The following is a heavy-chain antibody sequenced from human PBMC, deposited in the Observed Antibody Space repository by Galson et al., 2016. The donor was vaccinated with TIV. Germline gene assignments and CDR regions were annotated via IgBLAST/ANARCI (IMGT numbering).Heavy chain of an antibody. CDR3: ARDLESSRWYANWFDP. Sequence: SVKVSCKASGYTFIGYYMHWVRQAPGQGLEWMGWINPNSSDTNYAQRFQGRVTMTRDTSISTAYMELTSLSSDDTAVYYCARDLESSRWYANWFDPWGQGTLVTVSS. CDR2: INPNSSDT. D-gene: IGHD6-13*01. V-gene: IGHV1-2*02. J-gene: IGHJ5*02. CDR1: GYTFIGYY.